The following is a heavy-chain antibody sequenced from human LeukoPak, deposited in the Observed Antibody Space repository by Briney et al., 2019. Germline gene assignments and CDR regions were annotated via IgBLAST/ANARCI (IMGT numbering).Heavy chain of an antibody. D-gene: IGHD2-2*01. Sequence: SETLSLTCTVSGGSISSYYWSWIRQPPGKGLEWIGYIYYSGSTNYNPSLKSRVTISVDTPKNQFSLKLSSVTAADTAVYYCARGLGYCSSTSCHPGFDYWGQGTLVTVSS. CDR3: ARGLGYCSSTSCHPGFDY. V-gene: IGHV4-59*01. CDR2: IYYSGST. J-gene: IGHJ4*02. CDR1: GGSISSYY.